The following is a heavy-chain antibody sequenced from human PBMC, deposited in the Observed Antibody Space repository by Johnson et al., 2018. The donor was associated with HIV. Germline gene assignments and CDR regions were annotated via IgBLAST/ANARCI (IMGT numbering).Heavy chain of an antibody. V-gene: IGHV3-53*01. Sequence: VQLVASGGGLFQPGRSLRLPCAASGFPVSSYYMRWVRQAPGEGLERVSAIYSGGGTYFAVSVKGRFTISRDNSKNTLYLQVNSLRAEDAAVYYCARDRARDAFDIWGQGTMVTVSS. CDR2: IYSGGGT. CDR1: GFPVSSYY. J-gene: IGHJ3*02. CDR3: ARDRARDAFDI.